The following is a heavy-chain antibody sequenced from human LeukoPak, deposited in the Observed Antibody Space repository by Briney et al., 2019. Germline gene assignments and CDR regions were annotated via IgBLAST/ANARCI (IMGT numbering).Heavy chain of an antibody. J-gene: IGHJ6*02. D-gene: IGHD2-15*01. CDR3: ARQVCSGGSCYSYGMDV. CDR1: GYTFTGYY. Sequence: VASVKVSCKASGYTFTGYYMHWVRQAPGQGLAWMGWINPNSGGTNYAQKFQGRVTMTRDTSISTAYMELSRLRSDDTAVYYCARQVCSGGSCYSYGMDVWGQGTTVTVSS. CDR2: INPNSGGT. V-gene: IGHV1-2*02.